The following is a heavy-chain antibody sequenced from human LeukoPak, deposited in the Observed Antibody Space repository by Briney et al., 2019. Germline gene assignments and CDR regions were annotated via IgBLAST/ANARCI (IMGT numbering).Heavy chain of an antibody. CDR3: AKDLNYYDSSSFDY. V-gene: IGHV1-18*01. D-gene: IGHD3-22*01. Sequence: ASVKVSCKASGYTFTSHGISWVRQAPGQGLEWMGWISTYSGNTNYAQKLQGRVSMTTDTSTSTAYMDLRSLRAEDTALYYCAKDLNYYDSSSFDYWGQGTLVTVSS. CDR2: ISTYSGNT. CDR1: GYTFTSHG. J-gene: IGHJ4*02.